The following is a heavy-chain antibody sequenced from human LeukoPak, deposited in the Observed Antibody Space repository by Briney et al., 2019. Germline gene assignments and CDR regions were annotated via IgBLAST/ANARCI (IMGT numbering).Heavy chain of an antibody. D-gene: IGHD6-13*01. J-gene: IGHJ4*02. CDR3: ARLSIVTAVDN. CDR1: GGSISSSSYY. V-gene: IGHV4-39*01. Sequence: SETLSLTCTVSGGSISSSSYYWGWIRQTPGKGLEWIASIYYSGSTYYRSSLKSRVTISIDTSKNQSSLKLSSGTAADTAVYYCARLSIVTAVDNWGQGTPVTVSS. CDR2: IYYSGST.